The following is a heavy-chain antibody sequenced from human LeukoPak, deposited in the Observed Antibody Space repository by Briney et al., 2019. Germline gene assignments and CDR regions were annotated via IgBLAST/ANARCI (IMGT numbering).Heavy chain of an antibody. CDR1: GFTFSSYG. V-gene: IGHV3-30*02. D-gene: IGHD2-2*01. Sequence: GSLRLSCSGSGFTFSSYGMDWVRQAPGKGLEWVAFIRYDGSNEYYADSVKGRFTISRDNSKNTLYLQMNSLRAEDTAVYYCARDQRDIVIVPAALGWFDSWGQGTLVTVSS. CDR3: ARDQRDIVIVPAALGWFDS. CDR2: IRYDGSNE. J-gene: IGHJ5*01.